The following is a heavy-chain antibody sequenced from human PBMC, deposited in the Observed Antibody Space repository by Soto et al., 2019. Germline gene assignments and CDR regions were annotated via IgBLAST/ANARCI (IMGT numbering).Heavy chain of an antibody. V-gene: IGHV3-64*02. D-gene: IGHD3-22*01. CDR2: ISSNGGST. J-gene: IGHJ6*02. Sequence: GGSLRLSCAASGFTFSSYAMHWVRQAPGKGLEYVSAISSNGGSTYYADSVKGGFTISRDNAKNSLYLQMNSLRAEDTAVYYCARSYYDSSASYASYGMDVWGQGTTVTVSS. CDR3: ARSYYDSSASYASYGMDV. CDR1: GFTFSSYA.